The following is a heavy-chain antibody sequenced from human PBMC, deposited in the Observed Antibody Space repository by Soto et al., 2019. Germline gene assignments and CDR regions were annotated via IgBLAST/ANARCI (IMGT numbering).Heavy chain of an antibody. V-gene: IGHV3-30-3*01. CDR2: ISYDGSNK. CDR3: ATHVDQEGGYCTNGVCYNDY. D-gene: IGHD2-8*01. CDR1: GFTFSSYA. J-gene: IGHJ4*02. Sequence: QVQLVESGGGVVQPGRSLRLSCAASGFTFSSYAMHWVRQAPGKGLEWVAVISYDGSNKYYADSVKGRFTISRDNSKNTLYLQMNSLRAEDTAVYYCATHVDQEGGYCTNGVCYNDYWGQGTLVTVSS.